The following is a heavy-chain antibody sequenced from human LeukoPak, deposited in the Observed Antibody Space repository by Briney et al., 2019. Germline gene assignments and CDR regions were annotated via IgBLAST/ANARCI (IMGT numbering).Heavy chain of an antibody. Sequence: GESLQISCKGSGYSFTNSWIGWVRQMPGKGLEWMGIIYPGDSDTRYSPSFQGQVTISADKSINTAYLQWSSLKASDTAMYYCARHHGDYPFDYWGQGTLVTVSS. CDR2: IYPGDSDT. CDR3: ARHHGDYPFDY. V-gene: IGHV5-51*01. J-gene: IGHJ4*02. D-gene: IGHD4-17*01. CDR1: GYSFTNSW.